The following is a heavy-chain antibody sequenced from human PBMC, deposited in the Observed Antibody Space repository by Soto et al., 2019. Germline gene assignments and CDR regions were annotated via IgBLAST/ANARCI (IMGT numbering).Heavy chain of an antibody. Sequence: ASVKVSCKASGYTFTSYGISWVRQAPGQGLEWMGWISAYNGNTNYAQKLQGRVTMTTDTSTSTAYMELRSLRSDDTAVYYCASGAYYGDYGYYYYMDVWGKGTTVTVSS. D-gene: IGHD4-17*01. J-gene: IGHJ6*03. CDR3: ASGAYYGDYGYYYYMDV. CDR1: GYTFTSYG. CDR2: ISAYNGNT. V-gene: IGHV1-18*01.